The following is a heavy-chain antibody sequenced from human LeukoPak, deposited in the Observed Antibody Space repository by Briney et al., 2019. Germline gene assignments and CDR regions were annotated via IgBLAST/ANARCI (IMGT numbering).Heavy chain of an antibody. CDR1: GGSFSNYY. CDR2: IYYSGST. D-gene: IGHD5-18*01. CDR3: ARHPTALVSYGFDP. Sequence: SETLSLTCAVSGGSFSNYYWSWIRQPPGKGLEWIGYIYYSGSTNYNPSLKSRVTISVDTSKNQFSLNLSSVTAADTAVYYCARHPTALVSYGFDPWGQGTLVTVSS. J-gene: IGHJ5*02. V-gene: IGHV4-59*08.